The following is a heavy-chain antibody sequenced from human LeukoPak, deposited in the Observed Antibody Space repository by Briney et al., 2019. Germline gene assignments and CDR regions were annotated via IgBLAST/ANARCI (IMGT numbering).Heavy chain of an antibody. CDR2: ISSSSSYI. Sequence: GGSLRLSCLASGFTFRSYSMNWVRPAPGKGREWVSSISSSSSYIYYADSVKGRFTISSDNAKNSLYLQMNSLRAEDTAVYYCARDVRIIVATLGYYYGMDVWGQGTTVTVSS. CDR3: ARDVRIIVATLGYYYGMDV. J-gene: IGHJ6*02. V-gene: IGHV3-21*01. CDR1: GFTFRSYS. D-gene: IGHD5-12*01.